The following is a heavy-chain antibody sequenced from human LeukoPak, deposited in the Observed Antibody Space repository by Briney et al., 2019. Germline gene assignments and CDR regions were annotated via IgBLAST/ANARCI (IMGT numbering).Heavy chain of an antibody. D-gene: IGHD3-22*01. Sequence: ASVKVSCKASGYTFTSYGISWVRQAPGQGLEWMGWISAYNGNTNYAQKLQGRVTMTTDTSTSTAYMELRSLRSDDTAVYYCARALSPYYYDSSGSTGGCWGQGTLVTVSS. J-gene: IGHJ4*02. CDR1: GYTFTSYG. CDR2: ISAYNGNT. CDR3: ARALSPYYYDSSGSTGGC. V-gene: IGHV1-18*01.